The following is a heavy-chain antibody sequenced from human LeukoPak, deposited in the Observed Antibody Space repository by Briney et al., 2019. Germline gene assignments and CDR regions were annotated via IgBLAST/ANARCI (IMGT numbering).Heavy chain of an antibody. CDR3: AREKVGFTMVRGVIDY. Sequence: ASVKVSCKASGYTFTSYGISWVRQAPGQGLEWMGWISAYNGNTNYAQKFQGRVTMTRDTSISTAYMELSRLRSDDTAVYYCAREKVGFTMVRGVIDYWGQGTLVTVSS. J-gene: IGHJ4*02. V-gene: IGHV1-18*01. D-gene: IGHD3-10*01. CDR2: ISAYNGNT. CDR1: GYTFTSYG.